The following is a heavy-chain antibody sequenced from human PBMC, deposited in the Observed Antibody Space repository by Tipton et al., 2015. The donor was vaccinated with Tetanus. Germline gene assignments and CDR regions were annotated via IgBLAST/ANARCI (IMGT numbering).Heavy chain of an antibody. J-gene: IGHJ1*01. Sequence: TLSLTCTVSGGSIISYYWSWIRQPAGKGLEWIGRVYSSGSTHYNPSLKSRVTISLDTSKNQFSLKLSSVTAADTAVYYCVANDGGLEHGQHWGQGTLVTVSS. CDR3: VANDGGLEHGQH. CDR2: VYSSGST. CDR1: GGSIISYY. D-gene: IGHD2-8*01. V-gene: IGHV4-4*07.